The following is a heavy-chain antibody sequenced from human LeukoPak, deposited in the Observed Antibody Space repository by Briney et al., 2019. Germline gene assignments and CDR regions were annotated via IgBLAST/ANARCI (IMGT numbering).Heavy chain of an antibody. Sequence: GGSLRLSCAASGFTFSSYGMHWVRQAPGKGLEWVAVIWYDGSNKYYADSVKGRFTISRDNSKNTLYLQMNSLRAEDTAVCYCAKDAPFLDYGGNWFDPWGQGTLVTVSS. V-gene: IGHV3-30*02. J-gene: IGHJ5*02. D-gene: IGHD4-17*01. CDR1: GFTFSSYG. CDR3: AKDAPFLDYGGNWFDP. CDR2: IWYDGSNK.